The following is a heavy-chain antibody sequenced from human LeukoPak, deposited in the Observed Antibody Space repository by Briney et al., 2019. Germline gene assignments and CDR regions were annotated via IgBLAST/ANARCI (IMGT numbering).Heavy chain of an antibody. D-gene: IGHD2-21*02. CDR3: AIGRGYMYCGGDCVAFDI. Sequence: PSETLSLTCAVNGGSFSGYYWSSIRQPPGKGLEWIGEINHSGSTNYNPSLKSRVTISVDTSKNQFSLKLSSVTAADTAVYYCAIGRGYMYCGGDCVAFDIWGQGTMVTVSS. J-gene: IGHJ3*02. V-gene: IGHV4-34*01. CDR1: GGSFSGYY. CDR2: INHSGST.